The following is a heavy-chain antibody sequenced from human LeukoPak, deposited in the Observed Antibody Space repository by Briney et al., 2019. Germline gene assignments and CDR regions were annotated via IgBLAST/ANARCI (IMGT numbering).Heavy chain of an antibody. Sequence: PGGSLRLSCAASGFTFSSYSMNWVRQAPGKGLEWVSSISSSSSYIYYADSVKGRFTISRDNAKNSLYLQMNSLRAEDTAVYYCARDGYVGATWFDPWGQGTLVTVSS. CDR2: ISSSSSYI. J-gene: IGHJ5*02. CDR1: GFTFSSYS. V-gene: IGHV3-21*01. CDR3: ARDGYVGATWFDP. D-gene: IGHD1-26*01.